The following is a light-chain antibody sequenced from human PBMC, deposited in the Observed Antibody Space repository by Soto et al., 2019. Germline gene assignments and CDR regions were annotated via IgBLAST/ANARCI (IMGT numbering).Light chain of an antibody. CDR2: AAS. CDR3: QQSYSIFMYT. CDR1: QSISSY. V-gene: IGKV1-39*01. Sequence: DIQMTQSPSSLSASVGDRVTITCRASQSISSYLNWYQQKPGKAPKLLIYAASSLQSGVPSRFSGSGTWTDFTLTISSLQPEDFATYYCQQSYSIFMYTFGQGTKVDIK. J-gene: IGKJ2*01.